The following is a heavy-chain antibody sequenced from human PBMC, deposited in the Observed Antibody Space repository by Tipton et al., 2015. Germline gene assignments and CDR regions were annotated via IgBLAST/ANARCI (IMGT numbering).Heavy chain of an antibody. V-gene: IGHV1-8*01. CDR1: GYTFSSYD. D-gene: IGHD3-16*01. Sequence: QVQLVQSGPEVKKPGASVKVSCKASGYTFSSYDINWVRQATGQGLEWMGWMNPNSGNTGYAQKFQGRVTMTRNTSISSAYMELNSLRAEDTAVYYYTKNGGITHGPFDYWGQGTLVTVSS. J-gene: IGHJ4*02. CDR2: MNPNSGNT. CDR3: TKNGGITHGPFDY.